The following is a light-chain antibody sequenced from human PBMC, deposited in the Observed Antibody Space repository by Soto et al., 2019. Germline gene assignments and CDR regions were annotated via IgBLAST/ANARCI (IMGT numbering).Light chain of an antibody. CDR3: QQSYSTPRT. CDR1: QSISSY. J-gene: IGKJ1*01. V-gene: IGKV1-39*01. CDR2: AAS. Sequence: DNKMTQSPSSLSASVGDRITIACRSSQSISSYLNWYQQKPGKAPKLLIYAASSLQSGVPSRFSGSGSGTDFTLTISSLQPEDFATYYCQQSYSTPRTFGQGTKVDIK.